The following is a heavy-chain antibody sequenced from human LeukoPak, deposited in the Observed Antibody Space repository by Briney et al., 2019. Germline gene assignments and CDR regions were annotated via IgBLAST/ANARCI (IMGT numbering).Heavy chain of an antibody. CDR1: GYTFTNYD. CDR3: VRGNSGSYYLY. D-gene: IGHD1-26*01. V-gene: IGHV1-8*02. Sequence: ASVTVSFKASGYTFTNYDINWVRQAAGQGVEGMGWMNPNSGNTGFVQKFQGRVILTRDTSINTAYMELSSLRSDDTAVYYCVRGNSGSYYLYWGQGTLVTVSS. CDR2: MNPNSGNT. J-gene: IGHJ4*02.